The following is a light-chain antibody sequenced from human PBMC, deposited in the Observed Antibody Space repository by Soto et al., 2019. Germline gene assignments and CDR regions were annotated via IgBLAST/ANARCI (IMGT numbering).Light chain of an antibody. CDR3: QQYKSGST. CDR2: EAS. CDR1: QNIDRW. Sequence: DIQMTQSPSTLSTSVGDRATITCRASQNIDRWFAWYQQKPGKAPKLLIYEASSLEGGVPSRFSGSGSGIEFTLTVSGLQEEDFATYWCQQYKSGSTFGQGTQLDFK. V-gene: IGKV1-5*01. J-gene: IGKJ1*01.